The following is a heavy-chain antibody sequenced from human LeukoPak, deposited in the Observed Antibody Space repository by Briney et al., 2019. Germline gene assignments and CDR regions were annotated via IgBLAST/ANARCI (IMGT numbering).Heavy chain of an antibody. CDR3: ARDVVTTGAYYFDH. V-gene: IGHV3-21*01. J-gene: IGHJ4*02. Sequence: GGSLRLSCAASGFTFSSYSMNWVRQAPGKGLEWVSSISSSSSYIYYADSVKGRFTISRDNAKNSLYLQMNSLRAEDTAVYYCARDVVTTGAYYFDHWGQGTLVTVSS. D-gene: IGHD2-21*02. CDR1: GFTFSSYS. CDR2: ISSSSSYI.